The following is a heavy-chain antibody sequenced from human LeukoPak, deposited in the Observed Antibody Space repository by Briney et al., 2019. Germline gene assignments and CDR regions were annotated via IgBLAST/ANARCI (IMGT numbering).Heavy chain of an antibody. V-gene: IGHV1-2*02. J-gene: IGHJ4*02. Sequence: ASVKVSCKASGYTFTGYYMHWVRQAPGQGLEWMGWINPNSGGTNYAQEFQGRVTMTRDTSISTAYMELSRLRSDDTAVYYCARDGTGATPFDYWGQGTLVTVSS. D-gene: IGHD1-26*01. CDR1: GYTFTGYY. CDR3: ARDGTGATPFDY. CDR2: INPNSGGT.